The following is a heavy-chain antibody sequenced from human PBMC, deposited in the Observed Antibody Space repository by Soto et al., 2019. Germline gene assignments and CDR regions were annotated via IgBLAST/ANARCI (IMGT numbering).Heavy chain of an antibody. J-gene: IGHJ5*02. CDR3: AKGGDVDYVRDRDWFDP. CDR2: INSDGSST. D-gene: IGHD4-17*01. Sequence: EVQLVESGGGLVKPGGSLRLSCAASGFTFSSYWMHWVRQAPGKGLVWVSRINSDGSSTSYADSVKGRFTISRDNTKNTLYLQINSLRAEDTAVYYCAKGGDVDYVRDRDWFDPWGQGTLVTVSS. V-gene: IGHV3-74*01. CDR1: GFTFSSYW.